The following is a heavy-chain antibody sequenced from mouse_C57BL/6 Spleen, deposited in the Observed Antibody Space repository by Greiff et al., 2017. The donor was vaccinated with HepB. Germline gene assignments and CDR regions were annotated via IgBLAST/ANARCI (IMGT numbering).Heavy chain of an antibody. CDR3: AKTDYCGSSGFAY. V-gene: IGHV2-5*01. CDR1: GFSLTSYG. D-gene: IGHD1-1*01. CDR2: IWSGGST. Sequence: VQLVESGPGLVQPSQSLSITCTASGFSLTSYGVHWVRQSPGKGLEWLGVIWSGGSTDYNAAFMSRLSITKDNSKSQVFFNMNSLQADDTSIYYCAKTDYCGSSGFAYWGQGTMVTVSA. J-gene: IGHJ3*01.